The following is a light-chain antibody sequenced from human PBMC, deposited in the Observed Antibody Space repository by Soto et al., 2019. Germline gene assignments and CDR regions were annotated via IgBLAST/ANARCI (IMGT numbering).Light chain of an antibody. V-gene: IGKV1-39*01. Sequence: DIQMTQSPSSLSASLVYRVTITCRASQSISSYLNWYQQKPGKAPKLLIYAASSLQSGVPSRFSGSGSGTDFTLTISSLQPEDFATYYCQQSYSTSWTFGQGTKVDIK. J-gene: IGKJ1*01. CDR2: AAS. CDR3: QQSYSTSWT. CDR1: QSISSY.